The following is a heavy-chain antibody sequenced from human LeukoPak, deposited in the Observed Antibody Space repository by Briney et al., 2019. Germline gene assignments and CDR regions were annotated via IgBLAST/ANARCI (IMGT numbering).Heavy chain of an antibody. D-gene: IGHD2-21*02. CDR2: ITGSLTST. CDR1: GFTFSNFA. Sequence: GGSLRLSCAASGFTFSNFAMTWVRQSPGKGLEWISAITGSLTSTYYADSVKGRFTISRDNSNNMLYLQMNFLRTEDSAIYYCAKGGDSYYSHYYIDVWGKGTSVAVSS. V-gene: IGHV3-23*01. J-gene: IGHJ6*03. CDR3: AKGGDSYYSHYYIDV.